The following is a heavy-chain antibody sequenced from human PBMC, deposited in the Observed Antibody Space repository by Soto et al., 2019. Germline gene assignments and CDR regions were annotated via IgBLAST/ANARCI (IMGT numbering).Heavy chain of an antibody. D-gene: IGHD3-3*01. V-gene: IGHV3-21*01. Sequence: GGSLRLSCAASGFTFSSYSMNWVRQAPGKGLEWVSSISSSSYIYYADSVKGRFTISRDNAKNSLYLQMNSLRAEDTAVYYCARATIFGVVTAGEGMDVWGQGTTVTVSS. CDR1: GFTFSSYS. CDR2: ISSSSYI. CDR3: ARATIFGVVTAGEGMDV. J-gene: IGHJ6*02.